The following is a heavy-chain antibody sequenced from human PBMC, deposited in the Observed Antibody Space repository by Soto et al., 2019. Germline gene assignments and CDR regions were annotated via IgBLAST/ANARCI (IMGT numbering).Heavy chain of an antibody. J-gene: IGHJ6*03. CDR1: GDTFNDYY. CDR3: ARESGGATATLDYYYFYMDV. CDR2: INPNGGVT. V-gene: IGHV1-2*04. D-gene: IGHD5-12*01. Sequence: QVQLVQSGAEVKKPGASVTVSCRSSGDTFNDYYIHWVRQAPGQGLEWMGWINPNGGVTKYAQKFQGWVSMTRDTSIRTVYRQLNRLRSDDTAVYYCARESGGATATLDYYYFYMDVWGTGTTVTVSS.